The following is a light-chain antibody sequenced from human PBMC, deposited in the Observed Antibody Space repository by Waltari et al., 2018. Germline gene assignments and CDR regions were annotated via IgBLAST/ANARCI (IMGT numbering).Light chain of an antibody. J-gene: IGKJ2*01. CDR1: QSIVTW. CDR2: MAS. V-gene: IGKV1-5*03. CDR3: QQYKSSSYT. Sequence: DIQMTQSPSTLSASVGDSVTITCRASQSIVTWLAWYQQKPGKAPKLLTYMASRLEGGVPSSFSASGSETEFTLTISSLQPDDFATYYCQQYKSSSYTFGQGTKLEI.